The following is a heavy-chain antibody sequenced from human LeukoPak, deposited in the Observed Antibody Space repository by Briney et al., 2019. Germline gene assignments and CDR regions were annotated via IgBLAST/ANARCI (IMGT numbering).Heavy chain of an antibody. CDR1: GYTLTELS. D-gene: IGHD2-15*01. V-gene: IGHV1-24*01. CDR3: ATDRAVRYCSGGSCYSRGFDY. CDR2: FDPEDGET. Sequence: ASVKVSCKVSGYTLTELSMHWVRQAPGKGLEWMGGFDPEDGETIYAQKFQGRVTMTEDTSTDTAYMELSSLRSEDTAVYYCATDRAVRYCSGGSCYSRGFDYWGQGTLVTVSS. J-gene: IGHJ4*02.